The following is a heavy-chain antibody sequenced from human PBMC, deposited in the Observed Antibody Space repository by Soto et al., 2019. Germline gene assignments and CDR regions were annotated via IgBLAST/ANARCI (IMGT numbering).Heavy chain of an antibody. CDR2: IYYSGST. V-gene: IGHV4-31*03. D-gene: IGHD3-9*01. Sequence: SETLSLTCTVSGGSISSGGYYWSWIRQHPGKGLEWIGYIYYSGSTYYNPSLKSRVTISVDTSKNQFSLKLSSVTAADTAVYYCARVHRDYDILTGQYYFDYWGQGTLVTVSS. J-gene: IGHJ4*02. CDR3: ARVHRDYDILTGQYYFDY. CDR1: GGSISSGGYY.